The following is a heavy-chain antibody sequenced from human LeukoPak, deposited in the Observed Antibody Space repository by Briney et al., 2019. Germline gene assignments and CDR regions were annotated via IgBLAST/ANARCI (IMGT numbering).Heavy chain of an antibody. J-gene: IGHJ3*02. Sequence: GGSLRLSCTVSGFTVSSNSMSWVRQAPGKGLEWVSFIYSGTIHYSDSVKGRFTISRDNSKNTLYLQMNSLRAEDTAVYYCARVVGASAFDIWGQGTMVTVSS. V-gene: IGHV3-53*01. D-gene: IGHD1-26*01. CDR2: IYSGTI. CDR3: ARVVGASAFDI. CDR1: GFTVSSNS.